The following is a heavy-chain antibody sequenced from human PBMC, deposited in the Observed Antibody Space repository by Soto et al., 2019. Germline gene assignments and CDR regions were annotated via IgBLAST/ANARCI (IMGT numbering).Heavy chain of an antibody. CDR2: INAGNGNT. CDR3: ARSIVVVTAADY. D-gene: IGHD2-21*02. CDR1: GYTFTSYA. V-gene: IGHV1-3*01. Sequence: QVQLVQSGAEVKKPGASVKVSCKASGYTFTSYAMHWVRKAPGQRLEWMEWINAGNGNTKYSQKFQGRATITRDTSASTGYMELSSLRSEDTAVYSCARSIVVVTAADYWGQGTLVTVSS. J-gene: IGHJ4*02.